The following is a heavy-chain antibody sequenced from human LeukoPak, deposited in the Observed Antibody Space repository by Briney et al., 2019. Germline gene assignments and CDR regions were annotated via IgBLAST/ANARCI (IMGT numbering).Heavy chain of an antibody. CDR2: IKQDGSEK. V-gene: IGHV3-7*01. D-gene: IGHD5-24*01. CDR3: ARVYSRWLRQFDY. CDR1: GFTFSSYW. J-gene: IGHJ4*02. Sequence: PGGSLRLSCAASGFTFSSYWMSWVRQAPGKGLEWVANIKQDGSEKYYVDSVKGRFTISRDNAKNSLYLQMNSLRAEDTAVYYCARVYSRWLRQFDYWGQGTLVTVSS.